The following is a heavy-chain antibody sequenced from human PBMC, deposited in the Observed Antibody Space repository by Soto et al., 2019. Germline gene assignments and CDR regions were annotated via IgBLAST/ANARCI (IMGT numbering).Heavy chain of an antibody. CDR2: IYYSGST. V-gene: IGHV4-31*03. D-gene: IGHD4-17*01. CDR3: ARDTVTTLGRLRYYYGMDV. Sequence: QVQLQESGPGLVKPSQTLSLTCTVSGGSISSGGYYWSWIRQHPGKGLEWIGYIYYSGSTYYNPSLKSRVTISVDTSKNQFSLKLSSVTAADTAVYYCARDTVTTLGRLRYYYGMDVWGQGTTVTVSS. CDR1: GGSISSGGYY. J-gene: IGHJ6*02.